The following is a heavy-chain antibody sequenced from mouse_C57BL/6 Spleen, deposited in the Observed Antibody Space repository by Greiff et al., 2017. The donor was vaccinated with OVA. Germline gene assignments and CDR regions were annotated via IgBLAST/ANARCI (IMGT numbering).Heavy chain of an antibody. J-gene: IGHJ4*01. D-gene: IGHD4-1*01. CDR2: ISSGGDYI. CDR1: GFTFSSYA. CDR3: TRGLGRDYAMDY. V-gene: IGHV5-9-1*02. Sequence: EVKVVESGEGLVKPGGSLKLSCAASGFTFSSYAMSWVRQTPEKRLEWVAYISSGGDYIYYADTVKGRFTISRDNARNTLYLQMSSLKSEDTAMYYCTRGLGRDYAMDYWGQGTSVTVSS.